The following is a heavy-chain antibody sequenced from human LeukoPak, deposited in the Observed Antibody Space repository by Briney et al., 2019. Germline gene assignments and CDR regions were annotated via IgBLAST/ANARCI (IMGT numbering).Heavy chain of an antibody. D-gene: IGHD1-26*01. Sequence: GGSLRLSCAASGFTFDDYTMHWVRQAPGKGLEWVSYISSSGTTISYAQSVKGRFTITRDNAQNSLTLHMNTLRADDTAVYYCAKDGGTHFDHWGQGTLVTVSS. CDR3: AKDGGTHFDH. J-gene: IGHJ4*02. CDR2: ISSSGTTI. CDR1: GFTFDDYT. V-gene: IGHV3-48*01.